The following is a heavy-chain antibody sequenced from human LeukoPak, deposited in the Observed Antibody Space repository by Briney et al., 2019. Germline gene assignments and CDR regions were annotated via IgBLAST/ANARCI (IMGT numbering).Heavy chain of an antibody. D-gene: IGHD2-15*01. J-gene: IGHJ5*02. Sequence: GGSLRLSCAASGFTFSSYWMSWVRQAPGKGPEWVANIKQDGSEKYYVDSVKGRFTISRDNAKNSLYLQMNSLRAEDTAVYYCARDPLRVVVVAATHWFDPWGQGTLVTVSS. CDR1: GFTFSSYW. CDR3: ARDPLRVVVVAATHWFDP. CDR2: IKQDGSEK. V-gene: IGHV3-7*01.